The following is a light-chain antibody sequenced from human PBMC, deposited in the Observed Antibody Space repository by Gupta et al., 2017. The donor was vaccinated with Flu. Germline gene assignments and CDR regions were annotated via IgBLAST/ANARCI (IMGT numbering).Light chain of an antibody. CDR2: EDD. CDR3: GTWDRSLSAGG. CDR1: SPNIGGLY. V-gene: IGLV1-51*02. J-gene: IGLJ3*02. Sequence: LSFSGSSPNIGGLYVSWYQQVPGTAPKLLIYEDDKPPSGIPDRFSASKSGTTATLDITGLQTGDEADYFCGTWDRSLSAGGFGGGTKLTVL.